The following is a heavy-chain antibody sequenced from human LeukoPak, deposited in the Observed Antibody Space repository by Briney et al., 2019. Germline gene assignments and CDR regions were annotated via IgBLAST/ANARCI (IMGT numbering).Heavy chain of an antibody. V-gene: IGHV6-1*01. J-gene: IGHJ4*02. CDR2: TYYRSKWYN. CDR3: AREIGSSGWYPGGTLDY. Sequence: SQTLSLTCAISGDSVSSNSAAWNWIRQSPSRGLEWLGRTYYRSKWYNDYAVSVKSRITIDPDTSKNQFSLQLNSVTPEDTAVYYCAREIGSSGWYPGGTLDYWGQGTLVTVSS. CDR1: GDSVSSNSAA. D-gene: IGHD6-19*01.